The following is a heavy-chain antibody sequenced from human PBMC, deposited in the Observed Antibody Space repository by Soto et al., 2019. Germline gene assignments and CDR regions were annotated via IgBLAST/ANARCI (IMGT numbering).Heavy chain of an antibody. J-gene: IGHJ4*02. V-gene: IGHV4-30-4*01. CDR2: IYNGGST. CDR3: ARGPYGGPSY. Sequence: SETLSLTCTVSGGSISTVNYWWSWIRQSPDMGLEWIGHIYNGGSTYNNPSLESRVTMSVDTSKNQFSLKLSSVTAADTAVYYCARGPYGGPSYWGQGTLVTVSS. D-gene: IGHD4-17*01. CDR1: GGSISTVNYW.